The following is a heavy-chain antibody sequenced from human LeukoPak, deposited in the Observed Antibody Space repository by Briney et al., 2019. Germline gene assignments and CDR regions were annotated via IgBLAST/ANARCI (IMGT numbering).Heavy chain of an antibody. D-gene: IGHD6-19*01. Sequence: GGSLRLSCAASGFTFSSYSMNWVRQAPGKGLEWVSAISGSGGSTYYADSVKGRFTISRDNSKNTLYLQMNSLRAEDTAVYYCAKSGQWLVQYYYYGMDVWGQGTTVTVSS. CDR3: AKSGQWLVQYYYYGMDV. CDR1: GFTFSSYS. J-gene: IGHJ6*02. CDR2: ISGSGGST. V-gene: IGHV3-23*01.